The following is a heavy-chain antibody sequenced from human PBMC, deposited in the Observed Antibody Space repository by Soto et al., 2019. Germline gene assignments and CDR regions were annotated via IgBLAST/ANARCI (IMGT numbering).Heavy chain of an antibody. J-gene: IGHJ4*02. V-gene: IGHV3-33*01. CDR3: ARDRQVGATDFDY. Sequence: PGGSLRLSCAASGFTFSSYGMHWVRQAPGKGLEWVAVIWYDGSNKYYADSVKGRFTISRDNSKNTLCLQMNSLRAEDTAVYYCARDRQVGATDFDYWGQGALVTVSS. D-gene: IGHD1-26*01. CDR2: IWYDGSNK. CDR1: GFTFSSYG.